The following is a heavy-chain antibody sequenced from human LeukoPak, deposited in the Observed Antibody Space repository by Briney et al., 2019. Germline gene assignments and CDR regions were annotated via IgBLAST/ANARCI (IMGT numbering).Heavy chain of an antibody. V-gene: IGHV3-23*01. CDR1: GFTFSDYY. J-gene: IGHJ4*02. D-gene: IGHD2-21*02. CDR2: ISVSGGST. CDR3: AKERSRGGDCLDY. Sequence: PGGSLRLSCAASGFTFSDYYMSWIRQAPGKGLEWVSAISVSGGSTYYADSVKGRFTISRDNSKNTLYLQMNSLRAEETAVYYCAKERSRGGDCLDYWGQGTLVTVSS.